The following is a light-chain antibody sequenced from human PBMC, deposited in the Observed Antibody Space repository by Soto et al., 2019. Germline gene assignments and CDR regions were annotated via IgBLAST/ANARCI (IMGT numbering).Light chain of an antibody. CDR2: RNN. CDR1: SSNIGSNY. Sequence: QSVLTQPPSASETPGQRVTISCSGSSSNIGSNYVYWYQQLPGTAPKLLIYRNNQRPSGVPDRFSGSKSGTSASLAISGLRSEDEADYYCAAWDDSLKEVFGGGTKVTVL. CDR3: AAWDDSLKEV. J-gene: IGLJ3*02. V-gene: IGLV1-47*01.